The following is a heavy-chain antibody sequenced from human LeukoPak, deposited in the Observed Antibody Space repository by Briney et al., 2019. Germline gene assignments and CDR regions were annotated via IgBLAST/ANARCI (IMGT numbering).Heavy chain of an antibody. Sequence: GGSLRLSCAASGFTFTSYAMSWVRQVSGKGLEWVSVISGSGGSTYYADSVKGRFTISRDNSKNTLYLQMKSLRAEDTAVYYCAKEIYGDSTGGRFQHWGQGTLVTVSS. V-gene: IGHV3-23*01. CDR1: GFTFTSYA. CDR3: AKEIYGDSTGGRFQH. J-gene: IGHJ1*01. CDR2: ISGSGGST. D-gene: IGHD4-17*01.